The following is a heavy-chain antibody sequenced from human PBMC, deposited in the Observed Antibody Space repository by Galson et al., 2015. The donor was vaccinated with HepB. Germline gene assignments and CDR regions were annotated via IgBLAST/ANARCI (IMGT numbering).Heavy chain of an antibody. CDR1: GFTVSSNY. J-gene: IGHJ4*02. Sequence: SLRLSCAASGFTVSSNYMSWVRQAPGKELEWVSVIYSGGRTYYADFVKDRFIISRDNSKNTLYLQMYSLRVEDTAVYYCARVGREDSSGWYYFEYWGQGNLVTVSS. V-gene: IGHV3-66*01. D-gene: IGHD6-19*01. CDR3: ARVGREDSSGWYYFEY. CDR2: IYSGGRT.